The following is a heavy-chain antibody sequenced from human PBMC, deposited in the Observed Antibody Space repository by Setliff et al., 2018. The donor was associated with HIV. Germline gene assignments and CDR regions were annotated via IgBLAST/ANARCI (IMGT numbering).Heavy chain of an antibody. CDR3: VRVGYCGDNCYGAFDI. Sequence: GGSLRLSCAVSGFTSNDHGMHWVRQVPGEGLEWVAGINGDGTRTHYADSVKGRFTISRDNAKNTLHLQMSSLRAEDTAVYYCVRVGYCGDNCYGAFDIWGQGTMVTVSS. V-gene: IGHV3-74*01. CDR2: INGDGTRT. D-gene: IGHD2-21*02. J-gene: IGHJ3*02. CDR1: GFTSNDHG.